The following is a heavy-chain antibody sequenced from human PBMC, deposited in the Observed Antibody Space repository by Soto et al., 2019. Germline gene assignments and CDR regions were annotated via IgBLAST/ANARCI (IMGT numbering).Heavy chain of an antibody. CDR2: IYYSGST. D-gene: IGHD4-17*01. CDR1: GGSVSSDSYN. V-gene: IGHV4-39*01. J-gene: IGHJ3*02. CDR3: AGFYGNAFDI. Sequence: QLQLQESGPGLVKPSETLSLTCTVSGGSVSSDSYNWDWIRQPPGKGLEWIGTIYYSGSTDYNPSLKSRVTISEDTSNNQFSLKVTSVTAADTAVYYCAGFYGNAFDIWGRGATVTVS.